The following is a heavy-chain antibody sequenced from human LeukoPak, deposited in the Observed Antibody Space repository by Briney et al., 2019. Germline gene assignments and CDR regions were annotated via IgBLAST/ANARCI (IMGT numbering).Heavy chain of an antibody. CDR3: ASPAMAFIDQGRYNYYYYMGV. Sequence: PSETLSLTCTVSGYSISSGYYWGWIRQPPGKGLEWIGSIYHSGSTYYNPSLKSRVTISVDTSKNQFSLKLSSVTAADTAVYYCASPAMAFIDQGRYNYYYYMGVWGKGTTVTVSS. D-gene: IGHD5-18*01. V-gene: IGHV4-38-2*02. CDR1: GYSISSGYY. J-gene: IGHJ6*03. CDR2: IYHSGST.